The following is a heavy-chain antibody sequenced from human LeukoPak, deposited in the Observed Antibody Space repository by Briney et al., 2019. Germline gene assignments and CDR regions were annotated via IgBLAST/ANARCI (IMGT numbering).Heavy chain of an antibody. D-gene: IGHD4-23*01. CDR1: GFTVSSNY. J-gene: IGHJ6*02. Sequence: GGSLRLSCAASGFTVSSNYMSWVRQAPGKGLEWVSIIYRVGSTFYADSVEGRFTISRDNSKDTLYLQMNSLRVEDTAIYYCARDGGNNSWYGMDVWGQGTTVTVSS. V-gene: IGHV3-66*01. CDR3: ARDGGNNSWYGMDV. CDR2: IYRVGST.